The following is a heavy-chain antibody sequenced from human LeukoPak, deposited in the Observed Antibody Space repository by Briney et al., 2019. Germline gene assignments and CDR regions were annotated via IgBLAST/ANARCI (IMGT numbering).Heavy chain of an antibody. D-gene: IGHD6-19*01. V-gene: IGHV3-23*01. J-gene: IGHJ5*02. CDR2: ISGSGGGT. Sequence: QPGGSLRLSCAASGFTFSSYWMSWVRQAPGKGLEWVSTISGSGGGTYYADSVKGRFTISRDNSKNTLYLQMNSLRAEDTAVYYCAKALRSSGWYPFDPWGQGTLVTVSS. CDR1: GFTFSSYW. CDR3: AKALRSSGWYPFDP.